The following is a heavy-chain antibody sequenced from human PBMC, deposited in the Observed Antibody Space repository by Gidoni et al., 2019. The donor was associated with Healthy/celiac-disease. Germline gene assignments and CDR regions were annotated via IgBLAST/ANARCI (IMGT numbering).Heavy chain of an antibody. V-gene: IGHV3-48*01. CDR1: GFTFSSYS. D-gene: IGHD3-3*01. J-gene: IGHJ6*02. Sequence: VQLVESGGGLVQPGGSLRLSCAASGFTFSSYSMNWVRQAPGKGLEWVSYISSSSSTIYYADSVKGRFTISRDNAKNSLYLQMNSLRAEDTAVYYCARECYDFWSGYYPPYYYGMDVWGQGTTVTVSS. CDR2: ISSSSSTI. CDR3: ARECYDFWSGYYPPYYYGMDV.